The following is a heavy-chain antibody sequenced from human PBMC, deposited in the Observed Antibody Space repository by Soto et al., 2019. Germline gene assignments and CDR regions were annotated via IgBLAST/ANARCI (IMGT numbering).Heavy chain of an antibody. D-gene: IGHD3-22*01. CDR1: GFTFSSYA. V-gene: IGHV3-30-3*01. J-gene: IGHJ4*02. CDR2: ISYDGSNK. CDR3: ARDYSGSYYYDSSGYLHY. Sequence: GGSLRLSCAASGFTFSSYAMHWVRQAPGKGLEWVAVISYDGSNKCYADSVKGRFTISRDNSKNTLYLQMNSLRAEDTAVYYCARDYSGSYYYDSSGYLHYWGQGTLVTVSS.